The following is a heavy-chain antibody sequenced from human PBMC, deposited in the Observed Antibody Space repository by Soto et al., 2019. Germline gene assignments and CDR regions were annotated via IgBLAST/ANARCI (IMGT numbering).Heavy chain of an antibody. J-gene: IGHJ6*02. CDR2: ISSSSSTI. D-gene: IGHD3-16*02. CDR3: ARPSGLSHYYYYYGMDV. Sequence: GGSLRLSCAASGFTFSSYSMNWVRQAPGKGLEWVSYISSSSSTIYYADSVKGRFTISRDNAKNSLYLQMNSLRDEDTAVYYCARPSGLSHYYYYYGMDVWGQGTTVTVSS. V-gene: IGHV3-48*02. CDR1: GFTFSSYS.